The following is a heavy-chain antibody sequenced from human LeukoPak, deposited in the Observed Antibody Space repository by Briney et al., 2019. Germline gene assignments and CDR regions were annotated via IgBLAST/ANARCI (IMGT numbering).Heavy chain of an antibody. CDR3: ARAEADPPYYYYGMDV. Sequence: PSETLSLTCAVYGGSFSGYYWSWIRQPPGKGLEWIGEINHSGSTNYNPSLKSRVTISVDTSKNQFSLKLSSVTAADTAVYYCARAEADPPYYYYGMDVWGQGTTVTVSS. CDR2: INHSGST. V-gene: IGHV4-34*01. J-gene: IGHJ6*02. CDR1: GGSFSGYY.